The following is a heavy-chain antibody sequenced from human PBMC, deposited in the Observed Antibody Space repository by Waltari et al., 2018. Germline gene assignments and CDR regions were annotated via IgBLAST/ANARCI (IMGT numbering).Heavy chain of an antibody. CDR3: ARANINRWGYFDY. D-gene: IGHD1-26*01. CDR1: GFTFADAA. CDR2: IASNTYGGTT. Sequence: EVQLVESGGGLAQPGRSLRLSCTTSGFTFADAAMNWFRHPPGKGLEWVGFIASNTYGGTTEYATAVRCRFTISRDDTEKIAYLQMNSLKTEDTAVYYCARANINRWGYFDYWGQGTLVTVSS. V-gene: IGHV3-49*03. J-gene: IGHJ4*02.